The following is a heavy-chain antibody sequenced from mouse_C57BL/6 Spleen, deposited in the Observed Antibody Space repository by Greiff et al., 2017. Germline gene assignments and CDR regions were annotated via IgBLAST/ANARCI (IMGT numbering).Heavy chain of an antibody. J-gene: IGHJ2*01. V-gene: IGHV1-39*01. Sequence: VHVKQSGPELVKPGASVKISCKASGYSFTDYNMNWVKQSNGKSLEWIGVINPNYGTTSYNQKFKGKATLTVDHSSSTSYMQLNSLTSEDSAVYYCAFTTVSYFDYWGQGTTLTVSS. CDR3: AFTTVSYFDY. D-gene: IGHD1-1*01. CDR1: GYSFTDYN. CDR2: INPNYGTT.